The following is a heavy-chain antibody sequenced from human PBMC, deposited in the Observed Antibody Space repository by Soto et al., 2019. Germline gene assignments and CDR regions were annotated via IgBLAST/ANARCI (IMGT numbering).Heavy chain of an antibody. CDR2: IYYSGST. D-gene: IGHD5-12*01. CDR1: GGSISSGGYY. J-gene: IGHJ6*02. CDR3: AASCVACGGFNYYGMDV. V-gene: IGHV4-31*03. Sequence: SETLSLTCTVSGGSISSGGYYWSWIRQHPGKGLEWIGYIYYSGSTYYNPSLKSRVTISVDTSKNQFSMKLSSVTAADTAVYYCAASCVACGGFNYYGMDVWGQGTTVTVSS.